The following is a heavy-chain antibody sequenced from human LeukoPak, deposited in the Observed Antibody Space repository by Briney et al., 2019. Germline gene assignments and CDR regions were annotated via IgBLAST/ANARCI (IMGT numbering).Heavy chain of an antibody. Sequence: SETLSLTCTVSGDSIGSYYWSWIRQPPGKALEYIGYIYYTGSTSYNPSLKSRITMSVDTSKNQFSLKVRSVTAADTAVYYCARRNGDGYNPAYFDYWGRGTLVTISS. CDR3: ARRNGDGYNPAYFDY. CDR1: GDSIGSYY. V-gene: IGHV4-59*08. J-gene: IGHJ4*02. D-gene: IGHD5-24*01. CDR2: IYYTGST.